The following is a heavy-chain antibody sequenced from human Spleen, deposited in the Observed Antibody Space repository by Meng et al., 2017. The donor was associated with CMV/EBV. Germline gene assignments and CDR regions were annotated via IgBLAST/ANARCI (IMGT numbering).Heavy chain of an antibody. Sequence: SETLSLTCAVYGGSFSGYYWSWIRQPPGKGLEWIGEINHSGSTNYNPSLKSRVTISVDTSKNQFSLKLSSVTAADTAVYYCARDRCSGASCYLVHVGTWFDPWGQGTLVTVSS. CDR2: INHSGST. CDR3: ARDRCSGASCYLVHVGTWFDP. D-gene: IGHD2-2*01. V-gene: IGHV4-34*01. CDR1: GGSFSGYY. J-gene: IGHJ5*02.